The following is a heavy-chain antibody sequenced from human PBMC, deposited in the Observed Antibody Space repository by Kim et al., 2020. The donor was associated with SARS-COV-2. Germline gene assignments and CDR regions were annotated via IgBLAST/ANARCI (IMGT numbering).Heavy chain of an antibody. CDR3: ATMGLIVGANYYYYGMDV. Sequence: ASVKVSCKVSGYTLTELSMHWVRQAPGKGLEWMGGFDPEDGETIYAQKFQGRVTMTEDTSTDTAYMELSSLRSEDTAVYYCATMGLIVGANYYYYGMDVWGQGTTVTVSS. CDR2: FDPEDGET. J-gene: IGHJ6*02. D-gene: IGHD1-26*01. V-gene: IGHV1-24*01. CDR1: GYTLTELS.